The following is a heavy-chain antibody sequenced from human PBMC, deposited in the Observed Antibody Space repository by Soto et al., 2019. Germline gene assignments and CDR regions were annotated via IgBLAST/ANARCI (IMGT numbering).Heavy chain of an antibody. D-gene: IGHD3-3*01. CDR2: IYYSGST. J-gene: IGHJ6*02. V-gene: IGHV4-39*01. CDR3: ARDFGVVTNNYYYGMDV. Sequence: SSETLSLTCTVSGGSISSSSYYWGWIRQPPGKGLEWIGSIYYSGSTYYNPSLKSRVTISVDTSKNQFSLKLSSVTAADTAVYYCARDFGVVTNNYYYGMDVWGQGTTVTVSS. CDR1: GGSISSSSYY.